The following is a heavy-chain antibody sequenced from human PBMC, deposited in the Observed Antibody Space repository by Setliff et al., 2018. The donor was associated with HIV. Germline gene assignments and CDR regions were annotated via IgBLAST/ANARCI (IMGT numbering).Heavy chain of an antibody. Sequence: AGGSLRLSCAASGFTLSDHYMSWIRQAPGKGLEWVSYISGGSTSHMNYADSVRGRFTISRDNSKSTLYLRMNSLRAEDTAVYYCARGSSGWGMDFYYYYMDVWGKGTTVTVSS. J-gene: IGHJ6*03. V-gene: IGHV3-11*06. D-gene: IGHD6-19*01. CDR1: GFTLSDHY. CDR2: ISGGSTSHM. CDR3: ARGSSGWGMDFYYYYMDV.